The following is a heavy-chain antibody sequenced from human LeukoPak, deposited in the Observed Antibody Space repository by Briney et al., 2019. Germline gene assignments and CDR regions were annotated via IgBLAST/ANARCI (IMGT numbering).Heavy chain of an antibody. V-gene: IGHV4-4*07. CDR1: GGSISSYY. CDR2: IYTSGST. J-gene: IGHJ5*02. Sequence: ETLSLTCTVSGGSISSYYWSWIRQPAGKGLEWIGRIYTSGSTNYNPSLKSRVTMSVHTSKHQFSLKLSSVTAADTAVYYCARLTGYSSESWFDPWGQGTLVTVSS. D-gene: IGHD3-9*01. CDR3: ARLTGYSSESWFDP.